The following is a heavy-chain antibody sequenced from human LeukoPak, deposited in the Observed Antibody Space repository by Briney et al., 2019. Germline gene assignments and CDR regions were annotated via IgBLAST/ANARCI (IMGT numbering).Heavy chain of an antibody. CDR2: INSNSGGT. D-gene: IGHD6-13*01. J-gene: IGHJ4*02. V-gene: IGHV1-2*02. CDR1: GYTFTGYY. Sequence: ASVKVSCKASGYTFTGYYMHWVRQAPGQGFEWMGWINSNSGGTNYAQKFQGRVTMTRDTSISTAYMELSRLRSDDTAVYYCARLIVSSWYPHLDYWGQGTLVTVSS. CDR3: ARLIVSSWYPHLDY.